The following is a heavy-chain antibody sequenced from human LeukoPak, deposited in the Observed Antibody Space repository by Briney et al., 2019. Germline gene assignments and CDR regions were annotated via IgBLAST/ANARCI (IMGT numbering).Heavy chain of an antibody. CDR1: GFSFSTYE. CDR3: ARVGREVTTGYFDD. J-gene: IGHJ4*02. Sequence: PGGSLRLSCVASGFSFSTYEMNWVRQAPGKGLEWVAYISTSGSSVYYADSLKGRFTVSRDNAKSSPFLQVDSLTVADTAVYYCARVGREVTTGYFDDWGQGTLVAVSS. D-gene: IGHD2-21*02. V-gene: IGHV3-48*03. CDR2: ISTSGSSV.